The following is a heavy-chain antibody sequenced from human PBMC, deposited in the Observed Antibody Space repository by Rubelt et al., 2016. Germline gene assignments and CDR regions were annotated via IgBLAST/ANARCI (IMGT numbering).Heavy chain of an antibody. Sequence: GGGLVQPGGSLRLSCAASGFTFSSYAMSWVRQAPGKGLEWVSAISGSGGSTYPADSVKGRFTISRDNSKKTLYLQMNSLRAEDTAVYYCAKDSGYSSSWYFPPKTGDDYWGQGTLVTVSS. V-gene: IGHV3-23*01. CDR1: GFTFSSYA. CDR3: AKDSGYSSSWYFPPKTGDDY. J-gene: IGHJ4*02. CDR2: ISGSGGST. D-gene: IGHD6-13*01.